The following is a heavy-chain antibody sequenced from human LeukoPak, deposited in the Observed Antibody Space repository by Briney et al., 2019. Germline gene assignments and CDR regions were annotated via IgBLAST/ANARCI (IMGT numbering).Heavy chain of an antibody. CDR3: AKDLGLAYYESYFDI. D-gene: IGHD3-22*01. CDR2: ISYDGSDK. Sequence: GGSLRLSCAASGFTFRNYGMSWVRQAPGKGLEWVAVISYDGSDKYYVDSAKGRFTISRDNSKNTLYLQMNSLRAEDTAVYFCAKDLGLAYYESYFDIWGQGTMVTVSS. J-gene: IGHJ3*02. V-gene: IGHV3-30*18. CDR1: GFTFRNYG.